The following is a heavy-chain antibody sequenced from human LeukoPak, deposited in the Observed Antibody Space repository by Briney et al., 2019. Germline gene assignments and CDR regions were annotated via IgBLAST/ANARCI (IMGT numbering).Heavy chain of an antibody. J-gene: IGHJ4*02. CDR2: ISSSSSYI. V-gene: IGHV3-21*01. CDR3: ARESSGSYSGDY. CDR1: GFTFSSYS. Sequence: GGSLRLSCAASGFTFSSYSMNWVRQAPGNGLEWVSSISSSSSYIYYADSVKGRFTICRDNAKNSLYLQMNSLRAEDTAVYYCARESSGSYSGDYWGQGTLVTVSS. D-gene: IGHD1-26*01.